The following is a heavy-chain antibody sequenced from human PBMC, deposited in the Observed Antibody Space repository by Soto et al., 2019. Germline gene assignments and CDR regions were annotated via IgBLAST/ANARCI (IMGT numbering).Heavy chain of an antibody. J-gene: IGHJ4*02. Sequence: ASVKVSCKVSGYRFTSIGISWVRQAPGKGLEWMGWISAYNGDTDYVQKFQGRVTMTTETSTSTAYMELTSLTSDDTAIYYCARGGSYHATVDYWGQGTLVTVSS. CDR3: ARGGSYHATVDY. CDR1: GYRFTSIG. CDR2: ISAYNGDT. D-gene: IGHD1-26*01. V-gene: IGHV1-18*04.